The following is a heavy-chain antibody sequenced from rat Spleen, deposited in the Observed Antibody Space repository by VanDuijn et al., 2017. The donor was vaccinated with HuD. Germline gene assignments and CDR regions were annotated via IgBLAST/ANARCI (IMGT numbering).Heavy chain of an antibody. CDR1: GFTFSDFD. V-gene: IGHV5S23*01. D-gene: IGHD1-4*01. CDR3: ARHDGTYPGVMDA. J-gene: IGHJ4*01. Sequence: EVRLVESGGGLVQPGRSLKLSCAASGFTFSDFDMAWVRQAPTKGLEWVASISTGGDDTYYRDSVKGRFTISRDNAKSTLYLQMDSLRSEDTATYYCARHDGTYPGVMDAWGQGASVTVSS. CDR2: ISTGGDDT.